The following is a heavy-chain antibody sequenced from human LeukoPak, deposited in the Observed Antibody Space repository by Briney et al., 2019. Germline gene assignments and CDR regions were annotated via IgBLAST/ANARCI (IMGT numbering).Heavy chain of an antibody. CDR1: GGSISSYY. CDR2: IYYSGST. D-gene: IGHD1-26*01. CDR3: ARGRSGRPFDY. Sequence: PSETLSLTCTVSGGSISSYYWSWIRQPPGKGLEWIGYIYYSGSTNYNPSLKSRVTISVDTSKNQFSLKLSSVTAADTAVYYCARGRSGRPFDYWGQGTLVTVSS. V-gene: IGHV4-59*12. J-gene: IGHJ4*02.